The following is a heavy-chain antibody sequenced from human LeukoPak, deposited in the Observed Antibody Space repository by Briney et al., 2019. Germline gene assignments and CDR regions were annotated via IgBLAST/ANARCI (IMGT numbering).Heavy chain of an antibody. J-gene: IGHJ6*03. D-gene: IGHD4-17*01. CDR1: GYTFTGYY. Sequence: ASVRVSCKASGYTFTGYYMHWVRQAPGQGLEWMGWINPNSGGTNYAQTLQGRVTMTRDTSISTAYMELSRLRSDDTAVYYCARVRTTVTTPTTTNYYMDVWGKGTTVTVSS. V-gene: IGHV1-2*02. CDR2: INPNSGGT. CDR3: ARVRTTVTTPTTTNYYMDV.